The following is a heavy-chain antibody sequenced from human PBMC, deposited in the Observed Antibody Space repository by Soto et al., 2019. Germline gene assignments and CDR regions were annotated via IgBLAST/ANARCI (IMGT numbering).Heavy chain of an antibody. D-gene: IGHD3-22*01. CDR2: IYYSGST. J-gene: IGHJ4*02. CDR3: ARPDSDSSGYIDY. CDR1: GGSISSGDYY. V-gene: IGHV4-30-4*01. Sequence: SETLSLTCTVSGGSISSGDYYWSWIRQPPGKGLEWIGYIYYSGSTYYNPSLKSRVTISVDTSKNQFSLKLSSVTAADTAVYYCARPDSDSSGYIDYWGQGTLVTVSS.